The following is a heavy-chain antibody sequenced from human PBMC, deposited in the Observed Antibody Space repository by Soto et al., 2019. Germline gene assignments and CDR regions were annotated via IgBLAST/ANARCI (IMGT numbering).Heavy chain of an antibody. J-gene: IGHJ4*02. Sequence: SETLSLTRPVFCDSISRSNLGNLVRQPPGKGLEWMGAAHHSGRTNYHPPLKSRVTISVDRSQNHFSLQLTSVTAADTAVYYCARSEATALDYWGQGTLVTVSS. CDR2: AHHSGRT. V-gene: IGHV4-4*02. CDR3: ARSEATALDY. CDR1: CDSISRSNL.